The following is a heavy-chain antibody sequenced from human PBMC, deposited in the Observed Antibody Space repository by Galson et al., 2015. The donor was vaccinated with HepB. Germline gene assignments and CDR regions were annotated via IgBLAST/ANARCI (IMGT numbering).Heavy chain of an antibody. CDR3: AKDTNGYSVDY. D-gene: IGHD3-22*01. CDR2: ISYDGSK. V-gene: IGHV3-30*18. Sequence: SLRLSCAASGFTFSSYDLYWVRQAPGKGLEWVAVISYDGSKTYADSVKGRFTISRDNSKSTLYLHMNSLRSDDTAIYYCAKDTNGYSVDYWGQGTLVTVSS. CDR1: GFTFSSYD. J-gene: IGHJ4*02.